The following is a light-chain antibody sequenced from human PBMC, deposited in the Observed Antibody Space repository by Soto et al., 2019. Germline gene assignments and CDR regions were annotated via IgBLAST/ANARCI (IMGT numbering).Light chain of an antibody. CDR1: QSISSY. Sequence: DIQMTQSPSSLSASVGDRVTITCRASQSISSYLNWYQQKPGKAPKLLIYAASSLQSGVPSRFSGSGSGTVFTLTISSLQPEDVATYYCQQADSLPITFGQGTRLEIK. CDR3: QQADSLPIT. J-gene: IGKJ5*01. V-gene: IGKV1-39*01. CDR2: AAS.